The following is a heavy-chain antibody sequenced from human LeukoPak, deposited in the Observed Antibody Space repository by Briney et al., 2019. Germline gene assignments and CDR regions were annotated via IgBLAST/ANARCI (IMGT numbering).Heavy chain of an antibody. CDR2: IYSGGST. D-gene: IGHD1-14*01. Sequence: GGSLRLSCAASGFTVSSNYMSWVRQAPGKGLEWVSVIYSGGSTYYADSAKGRFTISRDNSKNTLYLQMNSLRAEDTAVYYCARLSIGNLDAFDIWGQGTMVTVSS. CDR1: GFTVSSNY. J-gene: IGHJ3*02. V-gene: IGHV3-53*01. CDR3: ARLSIGNLDAFDI.